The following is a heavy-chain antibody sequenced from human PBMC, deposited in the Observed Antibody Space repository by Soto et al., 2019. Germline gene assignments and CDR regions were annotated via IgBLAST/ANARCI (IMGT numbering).Heavy chain of an antibody. CDR2: ISAYNGNT. J-gene: IGHJ4*02. D-gene: IGHD3-22*01. V-gene: IGHV1-18*01. Sequence: QVKLVQSGTEVKKPGASIKVSCKASGYSFATSGMTWVRQAPGQGLEWVGRISAYNGNTNYDQNLQDRLTMTTDTSTSTAYLELRNLRSDDSAVYYCARAGQYYDASGYANWGQGTLVTVSS. CDR1: GYSFATSG. CDR3: ARAGQYYDASGYAN.